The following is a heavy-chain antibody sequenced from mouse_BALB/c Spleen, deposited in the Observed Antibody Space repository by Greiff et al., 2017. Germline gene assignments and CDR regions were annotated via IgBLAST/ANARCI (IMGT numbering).Heavy chain of an antibody. V-gene: IGHV14-3*02. Sequence: VQLKESGAELVKPGASVKLSCTASGFNIKDTYMHWVKQRPEQGLEWIGRIDPANGNTKYDPKFQGKATITADKSSSTAYMQLSSLTSEDSAVYYCVYYYGSSPFAYWGQGTLVTVSA. CDR1: GFNIKDTY. D-gene: IGHD1-1*01. CDR3: VYYYGSSPFAY. J-gene: IGHJ3*01. CDR2: IDPANGNT.